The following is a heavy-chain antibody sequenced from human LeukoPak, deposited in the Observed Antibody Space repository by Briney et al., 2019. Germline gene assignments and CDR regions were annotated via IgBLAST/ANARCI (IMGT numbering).Heavy chain of an antibody. CDR2: ISSSSSYI. CDR1: GFTFSSYS. CDR3: ARGVIAEHAIDY. D-gene: IGHD6-13*01. Sequence: GGSLRLSCAASGFTFSSYSMNWVRQAPGKGLEWVSSISSSSSYIYYADSVKGRFTISRDNAKNSLYLQMNSLRAEDTAVYYCARGVIAEHAIDYWGQGTLVTVSS. V-gene: IGHV3-21*01. J-gene: IGHJ4*02.